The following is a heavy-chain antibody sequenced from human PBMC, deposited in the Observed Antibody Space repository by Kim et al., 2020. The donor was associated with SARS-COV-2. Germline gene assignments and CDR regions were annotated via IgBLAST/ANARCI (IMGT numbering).Heavy chain of an antibody. CDR2: ISYDGSNK. D-gene: IGHD5-12*01. CDR3: ARGTDIVATINTDDAFDI. CDR1: GFTFSSYG. V-gene: IGHV3-33*05. J-gene: IGHJ3*02. Sequence: GGSLRLSCAASGFTFSSYGMHWVRQAPGKGLEWVAVISYDGSNKYYADSVKGRFTISRDNSKNTLYLQMNSLRAEDTAVYYCARGTDIVATINTDDAFDIWGQGTMVTVSS.